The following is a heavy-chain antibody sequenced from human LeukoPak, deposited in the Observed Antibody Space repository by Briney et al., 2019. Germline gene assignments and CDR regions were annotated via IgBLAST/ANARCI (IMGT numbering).Heavy chain of an antibody. CDR1: GYTFTTYY. J-gene: IGHJ4*02. Sequence: GASVKVSCKASGYTFTTYYLHWVRQAPGQGLEWMGVTNPNGGATTYAQKFQGRVTMTSDTSSSTVYMELSGLRSEDTAMYYCARDRGVAWRRPFDYWGQGTLVTVSS. CDR3: ARDRGVAWRRPFDY. V-gene: IGHV1-46*01. CDR2: TNPNGGAT. D-gene: IGHD3-10*01.